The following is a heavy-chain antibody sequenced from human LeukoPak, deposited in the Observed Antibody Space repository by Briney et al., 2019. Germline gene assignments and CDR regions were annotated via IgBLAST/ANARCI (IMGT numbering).Heavy chain of an antibody. CDR3: ARGVIAADGAYYFDY. V-gene: IGHV4-59*12. D-gene: IGHD6-13*01. Sequence: SETLSLTCTVSGGSISSYYWSWIRQPPGRGLEWIGYIYYSGSTNYNPSLKSRVTISVDTSKNQFSLKLSSVTAADTAVYYCARGVIAADGAYYFDYWGQGTLVTVSS. CDR1: GGSISSYY. J-gene: IGHJ4*02. CDR2: IYYSGST.